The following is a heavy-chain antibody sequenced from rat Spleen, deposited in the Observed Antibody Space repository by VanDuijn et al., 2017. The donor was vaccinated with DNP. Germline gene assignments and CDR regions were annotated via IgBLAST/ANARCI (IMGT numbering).Heavy chain of an antibody. D-gene: IGHD4-3*01. V-gene: IGHV5-25*01. CDR2: ISTSGGST. CDR3: IRWNSGHFDY. J-gene: IGHJ2*01. Sequence: EVQLVESGGGLVQPGRSLKLSCAASGFTFSHYYMAWVRQAPTKGLEWVASISTSGGSTYYRDSVKGRFTVSRDNAKSTLYLQMNSLRSEDMATYYCIRWNSGHFDYWGQGVMVTVSS. CDR1: GFTFSHYY.